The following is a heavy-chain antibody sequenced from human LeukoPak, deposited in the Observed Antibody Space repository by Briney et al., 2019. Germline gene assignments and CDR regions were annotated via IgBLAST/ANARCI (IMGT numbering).Heavy chain of an antibody. CDR1: GFTFSSFA. CDR2: ISGSGGST. V-gene: IGHV3-23*01. Sequence: AGGSLRLSCAASGFTFSSFAMSWVRQAPGKGLEWVSAISGSGGSTYYADSVKGRFTISRDNSKNTLYLQMNSLRAEDTAVYYCAKGRVLLWFGELGYWGQGTLVTVSS. J-gene: IGHJ4*02. D-gene: IGHD3-10*01. CDR3: AKGRVLLWFGELGY.